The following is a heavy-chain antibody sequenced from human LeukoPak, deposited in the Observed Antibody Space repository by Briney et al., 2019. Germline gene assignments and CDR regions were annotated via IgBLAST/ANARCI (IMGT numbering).Heavy chain of an antibody. CDR2: IKSDGTT. CDR1: GLTLNSHD. D-gene: IGHD2-15*01. V-gene: IGHV3-53*01. J-gene: IGHJ4*02. Sequence: GGSLRLSCAACGLTLNSHDMSWVRQAPGKGLEWASLIKSDGTTEYADSVKGRFTISRDNSKNTLFLQMNSLRVEDTAVYYCATLLRGYWARGTPVTVSS. CDR3: ATLLRGY.